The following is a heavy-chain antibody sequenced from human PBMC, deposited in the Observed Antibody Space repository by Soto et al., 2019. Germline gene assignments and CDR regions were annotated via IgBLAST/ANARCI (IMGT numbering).Heavy chain of an antibody. Sequence: EVQLVESGGGLVQPGGSLRLSCAASGFTFNSYWMSWVRQAPGKGLEWVANIKQDGSEKYYVDSVKGRFTISRDNAKNSLYLQMNILRDEDTAVYYCARGYDIWSACCLYFDPWGQGTLVTVSS. D-gene: IGHD3-3*01. V-gene: IGHV3-7*05. J-gene: IGHJ5*02. CDR2: IKQDGSEK. CDR1: GFTFNSYW. CDR3: ARGYDIWSACCLYFDP.